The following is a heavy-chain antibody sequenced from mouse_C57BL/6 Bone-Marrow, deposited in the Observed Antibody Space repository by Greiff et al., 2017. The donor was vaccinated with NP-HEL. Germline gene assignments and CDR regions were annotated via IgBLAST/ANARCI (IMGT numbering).Heavy chain of an antibody. D-gene: IGHD2-4*01. J-gene: IGHJ4*01. V-gene: IGHV5-16*01. Sequence: VKVVESEGGLVQPGSSMPLSCTTSGFTFSDYYMAWVRQVPEKGLDWVANINYDGSSPYYLDSLKSRFIISRDNAKNILYLQMSSLKSEDTATYYCAREGGLRRRTYAMDYWGQGTSVTVSS. CDR1: GFTFSDYY. CDR2: INYDGSSP. CDR3: AREGGLRRRTYAMDY.